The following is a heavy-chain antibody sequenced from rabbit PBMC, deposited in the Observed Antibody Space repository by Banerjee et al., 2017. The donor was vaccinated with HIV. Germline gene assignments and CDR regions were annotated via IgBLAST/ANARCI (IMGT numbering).Heavy chain of an antibody. CDR1: GFDFSSYG. V-gene: IGHV1S47*01. D-gene: IGHD5-1*01. CDR3: PFFFPFFFGWNFNF. Sequence: QEQLVESGGGLVQPGGSLKLSCKASGFDFSSYGVSWVRQAPGKGLGWIGYLDPVFGDTDYASWVSCRFTFSSLHAPNTLYLQLTRLPAAFTSASFFPFFFPFFFGWNFNFWGQGTLVTVS. CDR2: LDPVFGDT. J-gene: IGHJ3*01.